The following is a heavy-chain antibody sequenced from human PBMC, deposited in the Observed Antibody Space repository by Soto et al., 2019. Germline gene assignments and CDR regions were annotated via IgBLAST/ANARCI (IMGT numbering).Heavy chain of an antibody. CDR2: LYSGGSA. J-gene: IGHJ5*02. V-gene: IGHV4-39*01. Sequence: QLQLQESGPGLVKPSETLSLTCTVSGGSITSSNFYWGWVRQPPGKGLEWIGTLYSGGSAYYNASLKSRVAXSXXTTKNQFSLNVTSVTAADTAVYYCVKRSPGTMLDTWGQGTLVIVSS. D-gene: IGHD3-16*01. CDR1: GGSITSSNFY. CDR3: VKRSPGTMLDT.